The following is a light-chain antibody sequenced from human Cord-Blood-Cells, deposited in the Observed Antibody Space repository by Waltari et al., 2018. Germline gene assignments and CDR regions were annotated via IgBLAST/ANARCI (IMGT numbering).Light chain of an antibody. CDR2: DDS. V-gene: IGLV2-11*01. J-gene: IGLJ2*01. CDR1: STEVGGHNY. CDR3: CSYAGSYTLV. Sequence: QFALTQSRSVSGSPGQSVTTPCPGTSTEVGGHNYVPWYRQHPGKAPKLMSDDDSKRPSGVPDRYSGSKSGNPASLTISGLQAGDEADYYCCSYAGSYTLVFGGGTKLTVL.